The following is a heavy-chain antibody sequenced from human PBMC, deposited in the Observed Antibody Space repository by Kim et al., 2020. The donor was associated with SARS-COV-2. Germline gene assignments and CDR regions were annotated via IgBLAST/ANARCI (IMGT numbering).Heavy chain of an antibody. J-gene: IGHJ4*02. D-gene: IGHD3-3*01. V-gene: IGHV1-3*01. Sequence: ASVKVSCKASGYTFSNYAMHWVRQAPGQRLEWMGWINAGSGNTEYSQKFQGRLIITRDTSASTAYMELSSLRSEDTAVYYCARGGAVLRFLEWSSSYFDYWGQGTLVTVSS. CDR1: GYTFSNYA. CDR3: ARGGAVLRFLEWSSSYFDY. CDR2: INAGSGNT.